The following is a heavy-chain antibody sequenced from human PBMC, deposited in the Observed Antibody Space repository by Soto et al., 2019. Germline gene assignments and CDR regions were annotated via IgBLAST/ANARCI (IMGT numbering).Heavy chain of an antibody. CDR1: GFIVTSSY. CDR3: ARAPTRTTYADCLDP. V-gene: IGHV3-53*01. CDR2: IYSAGST. J-gene: IGHJ5*02. D-gene: IGHD5-12*01. Sequence: GGSLRLSCAASGFIVTSSYMSWVRQAPGKGLEWVAVIYSAGSTYYADSVKGRLTIYRDSSKNTLYLQMDSLRAEDTAVYYCARAPTRTTYADCLDPWGQGTLVTVSS.